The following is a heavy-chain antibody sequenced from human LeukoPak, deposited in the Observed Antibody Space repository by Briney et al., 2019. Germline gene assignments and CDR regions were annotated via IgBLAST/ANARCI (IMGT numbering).Heavy chain of an antibody. D-gene: IGHD5-18*01. J-gene: IGHJ4*02. CDR3: ARQLGRRGYEGY. Sequence: SETLSLTCTDSGGSISSYYWSWIRQPPGKGLEWIGYIYYSGSTNYNPSLKSRVTISVDTSKNQFSLKLSSVTAADTAVYYCARQLGRRGYEGYWGQGTLVTVSS. CDR2: IYYSGST. V-gene: IGHV4-59*08. CDR1: GGSISSYY.